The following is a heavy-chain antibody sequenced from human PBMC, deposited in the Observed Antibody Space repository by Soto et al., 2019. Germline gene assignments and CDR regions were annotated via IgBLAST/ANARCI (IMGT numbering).Heavy chain of an antibody. Sequence: EVQLLESGGGLVQPGGSLRLSCAASGFTFSSYAMSWVRQAPGQGLEWVSAISGSGGSTYYADSVKGRFTISRDNSKNTLYLQMNSLRAEDTAVYYCAKEMIRGQQLVRDYYYYMDVWGKGTTVTVSS. V-gene: IGHV3-23*01. CDR1: GFTFSSYA. D-gene: IGHD6-13*01. CDR2: ISGSGGST. J-gene: IGHJ6*03. CDR3: AKEMIRGQQLVRDYYYYMDV.